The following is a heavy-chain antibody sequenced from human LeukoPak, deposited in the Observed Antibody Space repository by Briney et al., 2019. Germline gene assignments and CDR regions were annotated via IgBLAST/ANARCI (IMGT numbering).Heavy chain of an antibody. Sequence: SVKVSCKASGGTFSSYAISWVRRAPGQGLEWMGGIIPIFGTANYAQKFQGRVTITTDESTSTAYMELSSLRSEDTAVYYCARAGAYCGGDCYYDYWGQGTLVTVSS. CDR1: GGTFSSYA. CDR3: ARAGAYCGGDCYYDY. D-gene: IGHD2-21*02. V-gene: IGHV1-69*05. J-gene: IGHJ4*02. CDR2: IIPIFGTA.